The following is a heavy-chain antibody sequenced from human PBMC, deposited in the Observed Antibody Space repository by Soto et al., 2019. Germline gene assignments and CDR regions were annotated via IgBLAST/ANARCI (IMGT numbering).Heavy chain of an antibody. J-gene: IGHJ4*02. CDR1: GFTFSSYG. CDR2: ISYDGSNK. Sequence: QVQLVESGGGVVQPGRSLRLSCAASGFTFSSYGMHWVRQAPGKGLEWVAVISYDGSNKYYADSVKGRFTISRDNSKNTLYLQMNSLRAEDTAVYYCAHARMSFVVVIPGMIYWGQGTLAPSPQ. CDR3: AHARMSFVVVIPGMIY. V-gene: IGHV3-30*03. D-gene: IGHD2-21*01.